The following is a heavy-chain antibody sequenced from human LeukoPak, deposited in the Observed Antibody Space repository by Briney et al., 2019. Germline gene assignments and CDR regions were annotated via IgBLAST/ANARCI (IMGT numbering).Heavy chain of an antibody. CDR3: ARVRRALGYCSSTSCPHDYMDV. D-gene: IGHD2-2*01. J-gene: IGHJ6*03. CDR2: ISAYNGNT. V-gene: IGHV1-18*01. CDR1: GYTFTSYG. Sequence: ASVKVSCTASGYTFTSYGISWVRQAPGQGLEWMGWISAYNGNTNYAQKLQGRVTMTTDTSTSTAYMELRSLRSDDTAVYYCARVRRALGYCSSTSCPHDYMDVWGKGTTVTVSS.